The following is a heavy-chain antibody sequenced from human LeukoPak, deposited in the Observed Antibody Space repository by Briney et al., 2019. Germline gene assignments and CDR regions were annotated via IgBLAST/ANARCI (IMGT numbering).Heavy chain of an antibody. D-gene: IGHD2-2*01. CDR3: ARGCSSTSCYLFPPVY. J-gene: IGHJ4*02. CDR1: GFTFSSYE. Sequence: GGSLRLSCAASGFTFSSYEMNWVRQAPGKGLEWVSYISSSGSTIYYADSVKGRFTIPRDNAKNSLYLQMNSLRAEDTAVYYCARGCSSTSCYLFPPVYWGQGTLVTVSP. CDR2: ISSSGSTI. V-gene: IGHV3-48*03.